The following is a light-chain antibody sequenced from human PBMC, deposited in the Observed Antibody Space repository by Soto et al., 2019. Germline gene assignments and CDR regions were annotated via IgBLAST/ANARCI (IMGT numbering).Light chain of an antibody. Sequence: QSVLTQPASVSGSPGQSITISCTGTSSDVGGYDYVSRYQLHPGKAPKLMVFEVSNRPSGVSYRFSGSKSGNTASLTISGLQAEDEAHYFCSSYSISTAYLFGTGTKVTVL. J-gene: IGLJ1*01. CDR2: EVS. CDR3: SSYSISTAYL. V-gene: IGLV2-14*01. CDR1: SSDVGGYDY.